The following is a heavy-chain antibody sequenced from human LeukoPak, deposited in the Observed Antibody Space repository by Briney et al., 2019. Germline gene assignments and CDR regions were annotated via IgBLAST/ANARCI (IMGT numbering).Heavy chain of an antibody. V-gene: IGHV3-66*01. CDR1: GFTLSSNY. CDR2: IYSGGST. D-gene: IGHD3-10*01. CDR3: ARGSRKWFGELPYYDY. Sequence: GGSLRLSCAASGFTLSSNYMSWVRQAPGKGLEWVSVIYSGGSTYYADSVKGRFTISRDNSKNTLYLQMNSLRAEDTAVYYCARGSRKWFGELPYYDYWGQGTLVTVSS. J-gene: IGHJ4*02.